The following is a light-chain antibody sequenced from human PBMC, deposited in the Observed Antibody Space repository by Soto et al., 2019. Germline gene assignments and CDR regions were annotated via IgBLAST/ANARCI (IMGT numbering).Light chain of an antibody. CDR3: SSYTSRRTLV. CDR1: SSDVGGYNY. J-gene: IGLJ1*01. CDR2: EVS. V-gene: IGLV2-14*01. Sequence: QSALTQPASVSGSPGQSITISCTGTSSDVGGYNYVSWYQQHPGKAPKLMIYEVSNRPSGVSNRFSGSKSGNTASLTISGLQAEDEADYYCSSYTSRRTLVFGTGTKADRP.